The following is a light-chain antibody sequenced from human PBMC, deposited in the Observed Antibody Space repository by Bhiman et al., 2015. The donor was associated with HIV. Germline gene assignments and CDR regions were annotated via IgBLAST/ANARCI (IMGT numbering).Light chain of an antibody. CDR1: SSNIGAGFD. J-gene: IGLJ1*01. V-gene: IGLV1-40*01. Sequence: QSVLTQPPSVSGAPGQRVTISCTGSSSNIGAGFDVHWYQQLPGTAPKLLIYGNSNRPSGVPDRFSGSKSGNTASLTVSWLQLEDEADYYCSSYAGSNNFYVFGTGTKVTVL. CDR2: GNS. CDR3: SSYAGSNNFYV.